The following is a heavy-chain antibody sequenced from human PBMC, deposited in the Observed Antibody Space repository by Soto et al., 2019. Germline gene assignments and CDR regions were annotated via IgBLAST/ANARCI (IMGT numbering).Heavy chain of an antibody. J-gene: IGHJ6*03. CDR2: INPNSGGT. CDR1: GYTFTGYY. V-gene: IGHV1-2*02. D-gene: IGHD2-2*01. CDR3: ARDGGYCSSTSCQDYYMDV. Sequence: ASVKVSCKASGYTFTGYYMHWVRQAPGQGLEWMGWINPNSGGTNYAQKFQGRVTMTRDTSTSTVYMELSRLRSEDTAVYYCARDGGYCSSTSCQDYYMDVWGKGTTVTVSS.